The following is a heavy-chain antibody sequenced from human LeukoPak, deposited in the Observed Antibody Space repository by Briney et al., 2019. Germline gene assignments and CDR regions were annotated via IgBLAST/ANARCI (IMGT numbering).Heavy chain of an antibody. CDR2: IYYSGST. Sequence: SETLSLTCSVSGGSISSYYWSWIRQPPGKGLEWIGYIYYSGSTNYNPSLKSRVTISVDTSKNQFSLKLSSVTAADTAVYYCARAQWELLGYFDYWGQGTLVTVSS. CDR3: ARAQWELLGYFDY. J-gene: IGHJ4*02. V-gene: IGHV4-59*01. CDR1: GGSISSYY. D-gene: IGHD1-26*01.